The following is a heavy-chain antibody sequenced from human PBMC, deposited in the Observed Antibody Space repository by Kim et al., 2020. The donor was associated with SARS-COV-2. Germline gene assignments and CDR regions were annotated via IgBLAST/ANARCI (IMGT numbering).Heavy chain of an antibody. Sequence: GGSLRLSCAASGFTFDDYAMHWVRQAPGKGLEWVSGISWNSGSIGYADSVKGRFTISRDNAKNSLYLQMNSLRAEDTALYYCAKPLYYYDSSGYHGMDVWGQGTTVTVSS. D-gene: IGHD3-22*01. V-gene: IGHV3-9*01. CDR1: GFTFDDYA. CDR2: ISWNSGSI. J-gene: IGHJ6*02. CDR3: AKPLYYYDSSGYHGMDV.